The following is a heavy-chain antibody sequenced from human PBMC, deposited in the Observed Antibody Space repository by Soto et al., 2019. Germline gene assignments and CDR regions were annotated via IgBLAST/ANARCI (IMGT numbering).Heavy chain of an antibody. CDR1: GFTFSSYA. D-gene: IGHD3-16*02. V-gene: IGHV3-23*01. Sequence: GGSLRLSCAASGFTFSSYAMSWVRQAPGKGLEWVSAISGSGGSTYYADSVKGRFTISRDNSKNTLYLQMNSLRAEDTAVYYCAKVRGGTTSFGGWGSYRSPGAFYIWGQGTMVTVSS. CDR2: ISGSGGST. CDR3: AKVRGGTTSFGGWGSYRSPGAFYI. J-gene: IGHJ3*02.